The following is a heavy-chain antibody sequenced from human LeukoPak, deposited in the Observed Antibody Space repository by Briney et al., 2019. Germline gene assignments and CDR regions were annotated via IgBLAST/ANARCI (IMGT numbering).Heavy chain of an antibody. V-gene: IGHV1-69*05. CDR3: ARGGDRYDLWSGYSIYYFDY. CDR2: IIPIFGTA. D-gene: IGHD3-3*01. CDR1: GYIFTSYG. J-gene: IGHJ4*02. Sequence: SVKVSCKASGYIFTSYGISWVRQAPGQGLEWMGGIIPIFGTANYAQKFQGRVTITTDESTSTAYMELSSLRSEDTAVYYCARGGDRYDLWSGYSIYYFDYWGQGTLVTVSS.